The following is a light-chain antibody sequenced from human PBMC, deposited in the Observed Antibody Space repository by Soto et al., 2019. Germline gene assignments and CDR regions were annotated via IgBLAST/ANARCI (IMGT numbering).Light chain of an antibody. CDR3: RQSYSTPRT. Sequence: DIQMTQSPSSLSASVGDSVTITCRASQTISTYLNWYQQKPGKAPLLLIYDASSLQSGVPSRFSGSGSGTDFTLTISSLQPEDFATYYCRQSYSTPRTFGQGTKVDIK. V-gene: IGKV1-39*01. CDR2: DAS. J-gene: IGKJ1*01. CDR1: QTISTY.